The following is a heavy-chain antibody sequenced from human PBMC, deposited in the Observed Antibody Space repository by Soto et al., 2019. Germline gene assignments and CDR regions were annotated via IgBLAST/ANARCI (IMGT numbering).Heavy chain of an antibody. CDR3: ARKYYFAY. CDR1: GYSLTWYY. V-gene: IGHV1-46*01. CDR2: IDPSDGST. Sequence: QVQLVQSGAEVKKPGASVKLSCKASGYSLTWYYIHWVRQAPGQGLEWMGIIDPSDGSTTYAQRFQGRVSMTRDASTSTVYMELRSLTSDDTAVYYCARKYYFAYWGQGTLVTVSS. J-gene: IGHJ4*02.